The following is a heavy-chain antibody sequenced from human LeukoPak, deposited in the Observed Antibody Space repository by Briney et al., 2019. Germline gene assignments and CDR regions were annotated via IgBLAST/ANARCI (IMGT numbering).Heavy chain of an antibody. CDR2: ISGSGAIS. J-gene: IGHJ4*02. V-gene: IGHV3-23*01. Sequence: GGSLRLSCAASAFTFSNYAMTWVRQAPGKGLEWVSTISGSGAISYYADSVKGRFTISRDNSKNTLFLQMNSLRAEDTAVFFCAKLEGATSPPFDYWGQGTLVTVSS. CDR3: AKLEGATSPPFDY. CDR1: AFTFSNYA. D-gene: IGHD1-26*01.